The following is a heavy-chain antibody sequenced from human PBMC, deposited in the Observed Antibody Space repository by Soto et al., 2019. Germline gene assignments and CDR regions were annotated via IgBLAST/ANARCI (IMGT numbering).Heavy chain of an antibody. CDR3: AHRRSYCSGGSCYSGFDY. D-gene: IGHD2-15*01. V-gene: IGHV2-5*02. Sequence: QITLKESGPPLVKPTQTLTLTCTFSGFSLSTSGVGVGWIRQPPGKALEWLALIYWDDDMRYSPSLKSRLTITKDTSKNQVVLTMTNMDPVDTATYYCAHRRSYCSGGSCYSGFDYWGQGTLVTVSS. CDR1: GFSLSTSGVG. J-gene: IGHJ4*02. CDR2: IYWDDDM.